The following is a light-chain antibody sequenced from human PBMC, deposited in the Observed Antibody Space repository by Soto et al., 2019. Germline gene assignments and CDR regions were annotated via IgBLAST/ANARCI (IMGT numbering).Light chain of an antibody. Sequence: EIVLTQSPATLSLSPGERATLSCRASQSVGSYLAWYQQKPGQAPRLLIYDASARATGIPARFSGSGSGTDVTLTISSLEPEDFAVYYCQQRSNLMYTFGQGTKLEIK. J-gene: IGKJ2*01. V-gene: IGKV3-11*01. CDR3: QQRSNLMYT. CDR2: DAS. CDR1: QSVGSY.